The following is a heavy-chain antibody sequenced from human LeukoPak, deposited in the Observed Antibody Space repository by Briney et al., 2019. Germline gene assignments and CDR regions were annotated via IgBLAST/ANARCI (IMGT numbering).Heavy chain of an antibody. J-gene: IGHJ4*02. CDR2: MNPNSGNT. CDR1: GYTFTSYD. V-gene: IGHV1-8*02. Sequence: ASVKVSCKASGYTFTSYDINWVRQATGQGLEWMGWMNPNSGNTGYAQKFQGRVTMTRNTSISTAYMELSSLRSEDTAVYHCARGSSNSGSYWGSGYWGQGTLVTVSS. D-gene: IGHD1-26*01. CDR3: ARGSSNSGSYWGSGY.